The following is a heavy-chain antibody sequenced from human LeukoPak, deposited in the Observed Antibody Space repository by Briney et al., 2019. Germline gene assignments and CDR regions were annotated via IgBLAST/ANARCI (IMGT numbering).Heavy chain of an antibody. Sequence: ASVKVSCKASGYTFTGYYMHWVRQAPGQGLEWMGWINPNSGGTNYAQKFQGRVTMTRDPSISTAYMELSRLRSDDTAVYYCARGTPPYSYGVFDYWGQGTLVTVSS. CDR3: ARGTPPYSYGVFDY. D-gene: IGHD5-18*01. V-gene: IGHV1-2*02. CDR2: INPNSGGT. CDR1: GYTFTGYY. J-gene: IGHJ4*02.